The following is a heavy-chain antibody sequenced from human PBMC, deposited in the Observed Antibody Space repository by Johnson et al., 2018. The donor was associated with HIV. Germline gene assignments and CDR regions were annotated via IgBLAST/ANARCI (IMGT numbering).Heavy chain of an antibody. Sequence: QVQLVESGGGLVQPGGSLRLSCAASGFTFSDYYMSWIRQAPGKGLEWVSYIRRSGSTIYYVDSVKGRFTISRDNAKNSLYVQMSSLRAEDTAVYYCTTDPWWNGYHAFDIWGQGTMVTVSS. D-gene: IGHD1-1*01. CDR2: IRRSGSTI. J-gene: IGHJ3*02. CDR1: GFTFSDYY. CDR3: TTDPWWNGYHAFDI. V-gene: IGHV3-11*04.